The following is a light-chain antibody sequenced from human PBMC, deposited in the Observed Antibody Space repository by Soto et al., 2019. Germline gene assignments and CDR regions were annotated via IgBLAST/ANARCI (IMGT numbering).Light chain of an antibody. V-gene: IGLV1-40*01. J-gene: IGLJ2*01. Sequence: QAVVTQPPSVSGAPGQRVTISCTGSSSNIGAGYDVHWYQQLPGTASKLLIYGNSNRPSGVPDRFSGSKSGTSASLAITGLQAEDEADYYCQSYDSSLSGQGVFGGGTKLTVL. CDR3: QSYDSSLSGQGV. CDR1: SSNIGAGYD. CDR2: GNS.